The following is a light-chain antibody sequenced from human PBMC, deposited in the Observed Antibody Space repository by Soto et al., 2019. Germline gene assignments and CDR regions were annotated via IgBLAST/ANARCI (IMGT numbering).Light chain of an antibody. CDR1: LSNIGSNP. Sequence: QSVLTQPPSASGTPGQRVTISCSGSLSNIGSNPVHWYQQLPGTAPKLLIYSSDQRPSWVPDRFSGSKSGTSASLAISGLQSDDEADYYCATWDGTLDSPVFGGGTKLTVL. CDR2: SSD. V-gene: IGLV1-44*01. J-gene: IGLJ2*01. CDR3: ATWDGTLDSPV.